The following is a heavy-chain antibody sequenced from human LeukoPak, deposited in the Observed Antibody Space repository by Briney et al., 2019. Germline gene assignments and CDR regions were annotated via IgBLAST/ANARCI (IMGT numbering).Heavy chain of an antibody. CDR1: GGSFSGYY. D-gene: IGHD1-7*01. V-gene: IGHV4-34*01. J-gene: IGHJ6*02. CDR2: INHGGST. Sequence: SETLSLTCAVYGGSFSGYYWSWIRQPPGKGLEWIGEINHGGSTNYNPSLKSRVTISVDTSKNQFSLKLSSVTAADTAVYYCARGFGGNWNYVTYYGMDVWGQGTTVTVSS. CDR3: ARGFGGNWNYVTYYGMDV.